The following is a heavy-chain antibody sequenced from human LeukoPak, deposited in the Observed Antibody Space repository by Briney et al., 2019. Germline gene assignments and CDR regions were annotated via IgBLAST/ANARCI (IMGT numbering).Heavy chain of an antibody. CDR1: GFTFSSYW. J-gene: IGHJ4*02. CDR3: VRDYDSSGYWLYYFDY. D-gene: IGHD3-22*01. Sequence: GGSLRLSCAASGFTFSSYWMHWVRQAPGKELVWVSRINSDGSSKSNADSVKGRFTHSRDNAKNTMYLQMNSLRAEDTAVYYCVRDYDSSGYWLYYFDYWGQGTLVTVSS. V-gene: IGHV3-74*01. CDR2: INSDGSSK.